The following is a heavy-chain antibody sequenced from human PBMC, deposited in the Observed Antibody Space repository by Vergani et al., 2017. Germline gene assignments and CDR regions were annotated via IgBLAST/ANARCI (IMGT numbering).Heavy chain of an antibody. J-gene: IGHJ6*02. V-gene: IGHV3-30-3*01. CDR1: GFTFSSYA. CDR2: ISYDGSNK. CDR3: ARSAGYSSTGYYYGMDV. D-gene: IGHD1-26*01. Sequence: QVQLVESGGGVVQPGRSLRLSCAASGFTFSSYAMHWVRQAPGKGLEWVAVISYDGSNKYYADSVKGRFTISRDNSKNTLYLQMNSLRAEDTAVYYCARSAGYSSTGYYYGMDVWGQGTTVTVSS.